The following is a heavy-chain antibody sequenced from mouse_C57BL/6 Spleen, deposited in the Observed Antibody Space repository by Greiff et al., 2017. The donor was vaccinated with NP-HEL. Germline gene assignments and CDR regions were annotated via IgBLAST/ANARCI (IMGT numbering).Heavy chain of an antibody. CDR3: ARSLPFWDRGNYAMDY. Sequence: QVQLKQSGAELVKPGASVKISCKASGYAFSSYWMNWVKQRPGKGLEWIGQIYPGDGDTNYNGKFKGKATLTADKSSSTAYMQLSSLTSEDSAVYFCARSLPFWDRGNYAMDYWGQGTSVTVSS. CDR2: IYPGDGDT. J-gene: IGHJ4*01. CDR1: GYAFSSYW. D-gene: IGHD3-3*01. V-gene: IGHV1-80*01.